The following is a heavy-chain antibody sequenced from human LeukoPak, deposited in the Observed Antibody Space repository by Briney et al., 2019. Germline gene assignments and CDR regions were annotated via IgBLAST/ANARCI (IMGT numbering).Heavy chain of an antibody. Sequence: PSETLSLTCAVYGGSFSGYYWSWIRQPPGKGLEWIGEINHSGSTNYNPSLKSRVAISVDTSKNQFSLKLSSVTAADTAVYYCARGLSGVALYYYYGMDVRGQGTTVTVSS. CDR1: GGSFSGYY. J-gene: IGHJ6*02. CDR2: INHSGST. D-gene: IGHD3-3*01. V-gene: IGHV4-34*01. CDR3: ARGLSGVALYYYYGMDV.